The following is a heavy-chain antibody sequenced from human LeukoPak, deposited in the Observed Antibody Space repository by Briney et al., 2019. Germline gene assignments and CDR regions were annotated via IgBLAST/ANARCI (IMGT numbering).Heavy chain of an antibody. J-gene: IGHJ4*02. CDR3: ARGGGYYDTLFFDY. CDR1: GGSISSYY. Sequence: PSETLSLTCTVSGGSISSYYWSWIRQPPGKGLEWIGYIYYSGSTNYNPSLKSRVTISVDTSKNQFSLKLSSVTAADTAVYYCARGGGYYDTLFFDYWGQGTLVTVSS. V-gene: IGHV4-59*01. D-gene: IGHD3-22*01. CDR2: IYYSGST.